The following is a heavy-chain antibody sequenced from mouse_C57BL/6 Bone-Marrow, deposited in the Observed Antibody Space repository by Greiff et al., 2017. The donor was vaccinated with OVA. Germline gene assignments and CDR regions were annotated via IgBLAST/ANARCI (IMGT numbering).Heavy chain of an antibody. Sequence: QVQLQQPGTELVKPGASVKLSCKASGYTFTSYWMHWVKQRPGQGLEWIGNINPSNGGTNYNEKFKSKATLTVDKSSSTAYMQLSSLTSEDSAVYDCARGGLYDYDEGAMDYWGQGTSVTVSS. CDR3: ARGGLYDYDEGAMDY. V-gene: IGHV1-53*01. CDR2: INPSNGGT. CDR1: GYTFTSYW. D-gene: IGHD2-4*01. J-gene: IGHJ4*01.